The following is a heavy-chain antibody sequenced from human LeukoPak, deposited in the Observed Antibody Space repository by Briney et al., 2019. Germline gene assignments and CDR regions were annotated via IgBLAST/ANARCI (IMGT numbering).Heavy chain of an antibody. V-gene: IGHV1-2*04. D-gene: IGHD6-13*01. CDR3: ARGRGSSLIAAAGSPPALQH. CDR1: GYTFTGYY. CDR2: INPNSGGT. Sequence: ASVKVSCKASGYTFTGYYMHWVRQAPGQGLEWMGWINPNSGGTNYAQKFQGWVTMTRDTSISTAYMELSRLRSDDTAVYYCARGRGSSLIAAAGSPPALQHWGQGTLVTVSS. J-gene: IGHJ1*01.